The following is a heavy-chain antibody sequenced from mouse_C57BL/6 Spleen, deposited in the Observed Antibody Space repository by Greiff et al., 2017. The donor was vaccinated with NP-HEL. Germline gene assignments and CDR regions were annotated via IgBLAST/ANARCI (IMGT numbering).Heavy chain of an antibody. CDR3: ARPSYYSNPWFAY. V-gene: IGHV1-39*01. CDR2: INPNYGTT. D-gene: IGHD2-5*01. Sequence: VQLKESGPELVKPGASVKISCKASGYSFTDYHMNLVKQSNGKSLEWIGVINPNYGTTSYNQKFKGKATLTVDQSSSTAYMQLNSLTSEDSAVYYCARPSYYSNPWFAYWGQGTLVTVSA. J-gene: IGHJ3*01. CDR1: GYSFTDYH.